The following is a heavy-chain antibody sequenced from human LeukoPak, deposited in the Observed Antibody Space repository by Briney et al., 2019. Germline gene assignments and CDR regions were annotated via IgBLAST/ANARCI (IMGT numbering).Heavy chain of an antibody. D-gene: IGHD1-26*01. CDR2: ICNSGGT. V-gene: IGHV4-59*12. Sequence: PSETLSLTCTVSGDSISTYYWSWIRQPPGKGLEWIGCICNSGGTNYNPSLKSRVTISVDTSKNQFSLNLSSVTAADTAVYYCARGRGVKWELLPGSYYFDYWGQGTLVTVSS. J-gene: IGHJ4*02. CDR1: GDSISTYY. CDR3: ARGRGVKWELLPGSYYFDY.